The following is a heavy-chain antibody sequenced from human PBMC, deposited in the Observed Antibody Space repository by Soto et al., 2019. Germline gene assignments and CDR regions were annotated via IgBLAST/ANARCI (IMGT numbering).Heavy chain of an antibody. CDR3: ARRFLDWPNHFYFDY. V-gene: IGHV4-34*01. Sequence: PSETLSLTCDVSGGSLSGYSWKWIRQPPGKGLEWIGEINHSGTTVYNPSLKSRLTMSADSSNNQFSLKLKSVTSADTALYYCARRFLDWPNHFYFDYWGQGTLVTVSS. D-gene: IGHD3-3*01. CDR2: INHSGTT. J-gene: IGHJ4*02. CDR1: GGSLSGYS.